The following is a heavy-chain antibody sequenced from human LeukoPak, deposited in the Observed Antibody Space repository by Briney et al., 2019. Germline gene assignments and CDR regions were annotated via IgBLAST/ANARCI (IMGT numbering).Heavy chain of an antibody. CDR2: IQTSGRV. D-gene: IGHD4-17*01. V-gene: IGHV4-61*02. CDR3: ARDRGNGDYGDYFDS. J-gene: IGHJ4*02. Sequence: PSQTLSLTSTVPGGSVTSGPNYWNWIRRPPGKGLEWIGRIQTSGRVNYNPSLKSRVTVYLDTPKNLVSLQLTSVTAADTAVYYCARDRGNGDYGDYFDSWGQGTQVTVSS. CDR1: GGSVTSGPNY.